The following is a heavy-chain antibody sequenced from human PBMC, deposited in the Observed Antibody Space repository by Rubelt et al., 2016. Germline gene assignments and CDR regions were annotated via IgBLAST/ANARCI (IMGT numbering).Heavy chain of an antibody. Sequence: QVQLVQSGAEVKKPGASVKVSCKASGYTFTSYGISWVRQAPGQGLEWMGGIIPIFGTVKYVWEFLGRFTFTAGKSSSTASMDLSSLRAADTAVCYCATSLRGSSKGGFDVWREGTRVTVSS. J-gene: IGHJ3*01. V-gene: IGHV1-69*06. CDR1: GYTFTSYG. CDR3: ATSLRGSSKGGFDV. CDR2: IIPIFGTV. D-gene: IGHD3-10*01.